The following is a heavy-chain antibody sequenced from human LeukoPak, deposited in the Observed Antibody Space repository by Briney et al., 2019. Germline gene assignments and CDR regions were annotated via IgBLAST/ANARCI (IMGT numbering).Heavy chain of an antibody. J-gene: IGHJ3*02. CDR1: GYTFNSYG. CDR2: INPNSGGT. CDR3: ARVPVRDDAFDI. V-gene: IGHV1-2*02. Sequence: ASVKVSCKASGYTFNSYGISWVRQAPGQGLEWMGWINPNSGGTNYAQKFQGRVTMTRDTSISTAYMELSRLRSDDTAVYYCARVPVRDDAFDIWGQGTMVTVSS. D-gene: IGHD3-10*01.